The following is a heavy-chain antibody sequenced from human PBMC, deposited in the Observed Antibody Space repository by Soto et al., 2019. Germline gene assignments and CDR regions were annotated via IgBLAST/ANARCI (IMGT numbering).Heavy chain of an antibody. CDR1: GGSISSSSYY. D-gene: IGHD3-22*01. J-gene: IGHJ6*02. CDR2: IYYSGST. Sequence: SETLSLTCTVSGGSISSSSYYWGWIRQPPGKGLEWIGSIYYSGSTYYNPSLKSRVTISVDTSKNQFSLKLSSVTAADTAVYYCARHPEYYYDSSGYHYYYYYGMDVWRQGTTVTVSS. CDR3: ARHPEYYYDSSGYHYYYYYGMDV. V-gene: IGHV4-39*01.